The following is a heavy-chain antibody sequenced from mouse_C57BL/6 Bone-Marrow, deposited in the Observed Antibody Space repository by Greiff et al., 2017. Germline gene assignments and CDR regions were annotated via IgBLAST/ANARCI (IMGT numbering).Heavy chain of an antibody. Sequence: QVQLQQPGTELVKPGASVKLSCKASGYTFTSYWMHWVKQRPGQGLEWIGNINPSNGGTNYNEKFKSKDTLTVDTSSSTAYMQLSSLTSETSAVYYCARSAIYDSNYAMDYWGQGTSVTVSS. CDR2: INPSNGGT. CDR1: GYTFTSYW. CDR3: ARSAIYDSNYAMDY. V-gene: IGHV1-53*01. J-gene: IGHJ4*01. D-gene: IGHD2-4*01.